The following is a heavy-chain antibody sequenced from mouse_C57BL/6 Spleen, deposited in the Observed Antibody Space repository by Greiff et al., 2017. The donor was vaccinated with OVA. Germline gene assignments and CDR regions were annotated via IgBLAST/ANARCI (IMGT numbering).Heavy chain of an antibody. CDR3: AREGNPYAMDY. D-gene: IGHD2-1*01. V-gene: IGHV5-4*01. Sequence: EVMLVESGGGLVKPGGSLKLSCAASGFTFSSYAMSWVRQTPEKRLEWVATISDGGSYTYYPDNVKGRFTISRDNAKTNLYLQMSHLKSEDTAMYYCAREGNPYAMDYWGQGTSVTVSS. CDR2: ISDGGSYT. CDR1: GFTFSSYA. J-gene: IGHJ4*01.